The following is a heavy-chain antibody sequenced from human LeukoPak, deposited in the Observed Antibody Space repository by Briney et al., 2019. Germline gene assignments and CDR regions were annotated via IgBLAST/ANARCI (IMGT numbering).Heavy chain of an antibody. V-gene: IGHV3-30*03. CDR1: GFTFSSNY. D-gene: IGHD3-10*01. CDR2: ISYDGSNK. CDR3: VAGADYYGSGGLNDY. J-gene: IGHJ4*02. Sequence: GGSLRLSCAASGFTFSSNYMSWVRQAPGKGLEWVAVISYDGSNKYYADSVKGRFTISRDNSKNTLYLQMNSLRAEDTAVYYCVAGADYYGSGGLNDYWGQGTLVTVSS.